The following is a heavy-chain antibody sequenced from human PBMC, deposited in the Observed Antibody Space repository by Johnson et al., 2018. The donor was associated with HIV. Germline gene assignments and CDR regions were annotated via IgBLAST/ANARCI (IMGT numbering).Heavy chain of an antibody. CDR1: GFTFSSYG. V-gene: IGHV3-30*19. D-gene: IGHD3-3*02. CDR2: ISYDGSNK. CDR3: ARDGHLRAFDI. J-gene: IGHJ3*02. Sequence: VQLVESGGGVVQPGRSLRLSCAAYGFTFSSYGMHWVRQAPGKGLEWVAVISYDGSNKYYADSVKGRFTISRDNSKNTLYLQMNSLRAEDTAVYYCARDGHLRAFDIWGQGTMVTVSS.